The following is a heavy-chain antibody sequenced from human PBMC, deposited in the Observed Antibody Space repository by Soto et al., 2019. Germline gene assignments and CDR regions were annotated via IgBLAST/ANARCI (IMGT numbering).Heavy chain of an antibody. J-gene: IGHJ4*02. CDR1: GGSFSGYY. Sequence: PSETLSLTCAVYGGSFSGYYWSWIRQPPGKGLEWIGEINHSGSTNYNPSLKSRVTISVDTSKNQFSLKLSSVTAADTAVYYCARQSGILLDYWGQGTLVTVSS. V-gene: IGHV4-34*01. CDR3: ARQSGILLDY. CDR2: INHSGST.